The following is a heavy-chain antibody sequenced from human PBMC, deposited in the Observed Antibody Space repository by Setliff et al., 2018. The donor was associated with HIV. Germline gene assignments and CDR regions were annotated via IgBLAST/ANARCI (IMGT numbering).Heavy chain of an antibody. CDR1: GVSVSSGGYY. CDR3: ARGESTTWDLAEYFQH. V-gene: IGHV4-31*03. J-gene: IGHJ1*01. D-gene: IGHD1-1*01. CDR2: VYCTGTA. Sequence: KPSETLSLTCSVSGVSVSSGGYYWSWIRQHPGKGLEWIGYVYCTGTAYFNPSLKSRITISVDTSKNQFSLKLGFVTAADTAVYYCARGESTTWDLAEYFQHWGHGTLVTVSS.